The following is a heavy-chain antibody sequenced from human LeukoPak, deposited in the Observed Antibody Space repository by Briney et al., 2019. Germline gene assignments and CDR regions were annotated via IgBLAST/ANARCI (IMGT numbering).Heavy chain of an antibody. CDR1: GFTFSSYG. Sequence: PGGSLRLSCAASGFTFSSYGMHWVRQAPGKGLEWVAFIRYDGSNKYYADSVKGRFTISRDNSKNTLYLQMNSLRAEDTAVYYCAKDSYDFWSGYYSTLFDYWGQGTLVTVSS. D-gene: IGHD3-3*01. V-gene: IGHV3-30*02. CDR2: IRYDGSNK. J-gene: IGHJ4*02. CDR3: AKDSYDFWSGYYSTLFDY.